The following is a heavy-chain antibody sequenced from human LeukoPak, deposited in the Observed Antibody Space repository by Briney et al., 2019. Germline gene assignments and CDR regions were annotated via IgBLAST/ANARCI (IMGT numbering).Heavy chain of an antibody. D-gene: IGHD6-19*01. V-gene: IGHV3-30*03. Sequence: GRSLRLSCAPSGFTFSHYGIHWVRQAPGKGLEWVAVISYDGGNTYYADSVKGRFTISRDNSKNTLYLQMNSLTTEDTAVYYCARDWGSGWSINWYFDFWGRGTLVTVSS. J-gene: IGHJ2*01. CDR3: ARDWGSGWSINWYFDF. CDR1: GFTFSHYG. CDR2: ISYDGGNT.